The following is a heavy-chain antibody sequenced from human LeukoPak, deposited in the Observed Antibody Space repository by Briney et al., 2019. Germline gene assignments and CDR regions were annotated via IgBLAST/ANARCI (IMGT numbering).Heavy chain of an antibody. CDR2: IYYSGST. V-gene: IGHV4-59*01. J-gene: IGHJ6*03. CDR3: ARVVVVTATNYYMDV. CDR1: GGSFSSYY. D-gene: IGHD2-21*02. Sequence: PSETLSLTCAVYGGSFSSYYWSWIRQPPGKGLEWIGYIYYSGSTNYNPSLKSRVTISVDTSKNQFSLKLSSVTAADTAVYYCARVVVVTATNYYMDVWGKGTTVTASS.